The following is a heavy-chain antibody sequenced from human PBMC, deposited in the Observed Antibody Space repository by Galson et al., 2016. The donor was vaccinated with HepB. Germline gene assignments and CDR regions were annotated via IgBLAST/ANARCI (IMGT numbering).Heavy chain of an antibody. D-gene: IGHD1-26*01. CDR2: INFDGTDT. CDR3: VRDDPTVWELFDY. Sequence: SLRLSCAASGFTFGTYAMSWVRQAPGKGLAWVSRINFDGTDTNYADSVKGRFATSRDNAKNTLYLHMNSLRPEDTAVYYCVRDDPTVWELFDYWGQGTLVTVSS. CDR1: GFTFGTYA. J-gene: IGHJ4*02. V-gene: IGHV3-74*01.